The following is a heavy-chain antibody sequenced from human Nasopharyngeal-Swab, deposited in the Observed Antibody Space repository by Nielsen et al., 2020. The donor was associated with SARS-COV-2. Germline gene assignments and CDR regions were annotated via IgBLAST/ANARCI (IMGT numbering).Heavy chain of an antibody. CDR3: AKDSGAGFCDGGSCFPTNH. V-gene: IGHV3-23*01. CDR1: GFTFSQYA. D-gene: IGHD2-15*01. CDR2: ISGTGDDT. J-gene: IGHJ5*02. Sequence: GESLKISCVGSGFTFSQYAMTWVRQAPGKGLEWVTGISGTGDDTYYADSVKGRFTISRDRSKNTLYLQMNSLRAEDTAVYYCAKDSGAGFCDGGSCFPTNHWGQGTLVTVSS.